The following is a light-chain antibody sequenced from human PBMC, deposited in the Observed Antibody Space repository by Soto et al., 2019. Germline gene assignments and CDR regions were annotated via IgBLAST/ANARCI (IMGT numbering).Light chain of an antibody. V-gene: IGKV3-20*01. CDR2: LAS. CDR1: QNDFSSN. CDR3: QQYGSSPWT. Sequence: EIVLTQSPGTLSLSPGERATLSCRASQNDFSSNLAWYQQKLGQAPRLLIYLASSRAAGIPDRFSGSGSGTDFTLTISRLEPEDFAVYYCQQYGSSPWTFGQGTKVEVK. J-gene: IGKJ1*01.